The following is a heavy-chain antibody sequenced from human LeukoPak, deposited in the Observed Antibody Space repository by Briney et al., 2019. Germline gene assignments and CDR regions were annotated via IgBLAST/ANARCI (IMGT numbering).Heavy chain of an antibody. D-gene: IGHD3-10*01. J-gene: IGHJ6*04. CDR3: ASPLSITMVLAVNGYYGMDV. V-gene: IGHV3-53*01. CDR2: IYSGGST. Sequence: PGGSLRLSCAASGFTVSSNYMSWVRQAPGKGLEWVSVIYSGGSTYYADSVKGRFTISRDNSKNTLYLQMNSLRAEDTAVYYCASPLSITMVLAVNGYYGMDVWGKGTTVTVSS. CDR1: GFTVSSNY.